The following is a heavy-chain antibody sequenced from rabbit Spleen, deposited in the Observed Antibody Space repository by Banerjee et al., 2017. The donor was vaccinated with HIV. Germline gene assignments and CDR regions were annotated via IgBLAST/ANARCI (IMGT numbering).Heavy chain of an antibody. CDR2: LYGGSSGST. CDR3: ARDTGTSFSTYGMDL. J-gene: IGHJ6*01. D-gene: IGHD8-1*01. Sequence: AQLTATGGGLVQPGGSLALTCTASGFSFSSSYYMCWVRQAPGKGLEWIACLYGGSSGSTYYASWVNGRFTISKTSSTTVTLQMTSLTVADTATYFCARDTGTSFSTYGMDLWGPGTLVTVS. V-gene: IGHV1S45*01. CDR1: GFSFSSSYY.